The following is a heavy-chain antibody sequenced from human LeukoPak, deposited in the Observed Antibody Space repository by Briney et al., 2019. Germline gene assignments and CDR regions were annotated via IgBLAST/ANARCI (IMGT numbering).Heavy chain of an antibody. CDR3: AKEGSPTGGKDV. CDR2: ISGSGGST. D-gene: IGHD1-14*01. V-gene: IGHV3-23*01. Sequence: GGSLRLSCAASGFTFSSYGMHWVRQAPGKGLEWVSAISGSGGSTYYADSVKGRFTISRDNSKNTLYLQMNSLRAEDTAVYYCAKEGSPTGGKDVWGQGTTVTVSS. J-gene: IGHJ6*02. CDR1: GFTFSSYG.